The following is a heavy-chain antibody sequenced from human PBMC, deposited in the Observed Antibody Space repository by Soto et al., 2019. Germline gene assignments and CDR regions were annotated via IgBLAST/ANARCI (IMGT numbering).Heavy chain of an antibody. CDR2: ISAYNGNT. Sequence: ASVKVSCKASGYTFTSYGISWVRQAPGQGLEWMGWISAYNGNTNYAQKIQGRVTMTTDTSTSTAYMELRRLRSDDTAVYYCARDVSPDDFWSGYYGYYFDYWGQGTLVTVSS. D-gene: IGHD3-3*01. CDR1: GYTFTSYG. CDR3: ARDVSPDDFWSGYYGYYFDY. J-gene: IGHJ4*02. V-gene: IGHV1-18*01.